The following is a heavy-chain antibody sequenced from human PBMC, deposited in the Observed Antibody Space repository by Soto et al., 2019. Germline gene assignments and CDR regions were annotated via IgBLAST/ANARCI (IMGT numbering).Heavy chain of an antibody. CDR2: INHSGST. CDR1: GGSFSGYY. V-gene: IGHV4-34*01. J-gene: IGHJ6*02. Sequence: SETLSLTCAVYGGSFSGYYWSWIRQPPGKGLEWIGEINHSGSTNYNPSLKSRVTISVDTSKNQFSLKLSSVTAAVTAVYSCVRGRLGGYYYYYYGMDDWGQGTTVTISS. CDR3: VRGRLGGYYYYYYGMDD. D-gene: IGHD1-26*01.